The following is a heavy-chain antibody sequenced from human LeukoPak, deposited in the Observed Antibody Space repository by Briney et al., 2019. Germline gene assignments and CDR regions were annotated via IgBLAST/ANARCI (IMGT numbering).Heavy chain of an antibody. CDR1: GYTFTGYY. CDR3: ARGNVDPKKGPIDY. CDR2: INPNSGGT. D-gene: IGHD1-1*01. Sequence: ASVKVSCKASGYTFTGYYMHWVRQAPGQGLEWMGRINPNSGGTNYAQKFQGRVTITTDESTSTAYMELSSLRSEDPAVYYCARGNVDPKKGPIDYWGQGTLVTVSS. V-gene: IGHV1-2*06. J-gene: IGHJ4*02.